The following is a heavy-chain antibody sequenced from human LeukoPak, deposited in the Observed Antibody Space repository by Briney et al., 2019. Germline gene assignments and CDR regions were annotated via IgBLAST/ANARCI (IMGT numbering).Heavy chain of an antibody. V-gene: IGHV4-30-4*01. CDR1: GGSISSGDYY. J-gene: IGHJ6*02. CDR2: IYYSGST. CDR3: AREGGVVAATRGMDV. Sequence: SQTLSLTCTVSGGSISSGDYYWSWIRQPPGKGLEWIGYIYYSGSTYYNPSLKSRVAISVDTSKNQFSLKLSSVTAADTAVYYCAREGGVVAATRGMDVWGQGTTVTVSS. D-gene: IGHD2-15*01.